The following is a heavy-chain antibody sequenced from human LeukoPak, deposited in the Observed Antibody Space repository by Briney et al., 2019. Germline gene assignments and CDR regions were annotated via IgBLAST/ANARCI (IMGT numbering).Heavy chain of an antibody. Sequence: PSETLSLTCTVSGGSISSGSYYWSWIRQPAGKGLEWIGRIYTSGSTNYNPSLKSRVTMSVDTSKNQFSLKLSSVTAADTAVYYCARERYHIVVVTAYFDYWGQGTLVTVSS. CDR2: IYTSGST. J-gene: IGHJ4*02. CDR1: GGSISSGSYY. D-gene: IGHD2-21*02. V-gene: IGHV4-61*02. CDR3: ARERYHIVVVTAYFDY.